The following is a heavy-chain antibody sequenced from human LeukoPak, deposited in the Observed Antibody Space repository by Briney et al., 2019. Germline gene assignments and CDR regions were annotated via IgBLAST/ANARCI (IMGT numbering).Heavy chain of an antibody. CDR3: ARGVLEGYYFDY. Sequence: SETLSLTCAVYGGSFSGYYWSWIRQPPGKGLEWIGEINHSGSTNYNPSLKSRVTISVDTSKNQFSLKLSSVTAADTAVYYCARGVLEGYYFDYWGQGTLVTVSS. V-gene: IGHV4-34*01. CDR1: GGSFSGYY. CDR2: INHSGST. J-gene: IGHJ4*02. D-gene: IGHD2-8*02.